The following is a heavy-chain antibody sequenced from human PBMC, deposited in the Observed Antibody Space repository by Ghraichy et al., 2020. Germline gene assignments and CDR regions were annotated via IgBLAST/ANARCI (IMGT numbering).Heavy chain of an antibody. J-gene: IGHJ4*02. CDR1: GGSFRGYY. CDR3: AKAYCSGGSCYHDY. D-gene: IGHD2-15*01. V-gene: IGHV4-34*01. Sequence: ESLNISCAVYGGSFRGYYWSWIRQPPGKGLEWIGEINHSGSTNYNPSLKSRVTISVDTSKNQFSLKLSSVTAADTAVYYCAKAYCSGGSCYHDYWGQGTLVTVS. CDR2: INHSGST.